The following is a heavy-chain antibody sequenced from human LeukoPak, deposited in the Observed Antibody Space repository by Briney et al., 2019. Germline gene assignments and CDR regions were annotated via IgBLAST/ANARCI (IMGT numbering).Heavy chain of an antibody. Sequence: QTGGSLRLSCAASGFTFSSYAMSWVRQAPGKGLEWVSAISGSGGSTYYADSVKGWFTISRDNSKNTLYLQMNSLRAEDTAVYYCARKVSVLEQPPNYFDYWGQGTLVTASS. V-gene: IGHV3-23*01. CDR2: ISGSGGST. J-gene: IGHJ4*02. CDR1: GFTFSSYA. CDR3: ARKVSVLEQPPNYFDY. D-gene: IGHD5/OR15-5a*01.